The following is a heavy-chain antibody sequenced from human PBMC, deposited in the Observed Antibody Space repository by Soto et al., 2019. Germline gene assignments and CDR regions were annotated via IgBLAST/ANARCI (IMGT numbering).Heavy chain of an antibody. CDR3: GSSRGVG. D-gene: IGHD3-10*01. CDR2: LKHDGSAE. J-gene: IGHJ4*02. CDR1: GFTFSFYW. Sequence: EVQLVESGGGLAQPGESLRLSCAASGFTFSFYWMTWLRQASGKGLEWVATLKHDGSAEFYADSVKGRFTVSRDNAKNSVFLLMNSLRAEDTAVYYCGSSRGVGWGQGTLVTVSS. V-gene: IGHV3-7*05.